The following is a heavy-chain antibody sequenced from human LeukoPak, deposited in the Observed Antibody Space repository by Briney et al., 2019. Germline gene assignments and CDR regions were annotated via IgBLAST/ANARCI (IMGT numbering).Heavy chain of an antibody. D-gene: IGHD3-3*01. CDR2: IYYSGST. J-gene: IGHJ4*02. V-gene: IGHV4-39*01. CDR3: ALRFLEWLPVRYFDC. Sequence: SIYYSGSTYYNPSLKSRVTISVDTSKNPFSLKLSSVTAADTAVYYCALRFLEWLPVRYFDCWGQGTLVTVSS.